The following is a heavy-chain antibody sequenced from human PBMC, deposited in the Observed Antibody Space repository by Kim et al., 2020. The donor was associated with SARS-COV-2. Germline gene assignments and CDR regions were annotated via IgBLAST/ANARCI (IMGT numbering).Heavy chain of an antibody. J-gene: IGHJ4*02. Sequence: SETLSLTCTVSGGSISSSSYYWGWIRQPPGKGLEWIGSIYYSGSTYYNPSLKSRVTISVDTSKNQFSLKLSSVTAADTAVYYCARHPKGGLQYAFDYWGQRTLVTVSS. CDR2: IYYSGST. D-gene: IGHD1-26*01. V-gene: IGHV4-39*01. CDR1: GGSISSSSYY. CDR3: ARHPKGGLQYAFDY.